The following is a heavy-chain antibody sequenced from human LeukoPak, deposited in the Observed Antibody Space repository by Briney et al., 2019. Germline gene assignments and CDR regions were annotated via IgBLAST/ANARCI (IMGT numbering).Heavy chain of an antibody. Sequence: SETLSLTCAVYGGSFSGYYWSWIRQPPGKGLEWIGEINHSGSTNYNPSLKSRVTISVDTSKNQFSLKLSSVTAADTAVYYCARSTGYSSSWYPCYYFDYWGQGTLVTVSS. CDR2: INHSGST. CDR3: ARSTGYSSSWYPCYYFDY. CDR1: GGSFSGYY. J-gene: IGHJ4*02. D-gene: IGHD6-13*01. V-gene: IGHV4-34*01.